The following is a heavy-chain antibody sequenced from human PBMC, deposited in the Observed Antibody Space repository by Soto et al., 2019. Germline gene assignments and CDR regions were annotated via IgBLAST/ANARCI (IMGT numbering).Heavy chain of an antibody. Sequence: QVQLVESGGGVVQPGSSLRLTCAASGFNFSSYVMHWVRQAPGKGLEWVAVIWYDGGNKYYADSVKGRFTISRDNSKNTLYLQMNSLRAEDTAVYYCARDGQWLPRDGLRSSYYFDYCGQGTLVTVSS. D-gene: IGHD6-19*01. CDR3: ARDGQWLPRDGLRSSYYFDY. CDR1: GFNFSSYV. CDR2: IWYDGGNK. V-gene: IGHV3-33*01. J-gene: IGHJ4*02.